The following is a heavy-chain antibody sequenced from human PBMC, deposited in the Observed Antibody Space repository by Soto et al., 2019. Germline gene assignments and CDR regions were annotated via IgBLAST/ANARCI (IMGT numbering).Heavy chain of an antibody. Sequence: QVTLKESGPVLVKPTETLTLTCTVSGFSLSNARMGVSWIRQPPGKALEWLAHIFSNDEKSYSTSLKSRLTISXXTXKXXVVLTMTNMDPVDTATYYCARTPKRGTNQGNWFDPWGQGTLVTVSS. V-gene: IGHV2-26*01. J-gene: IGHJ5*02. D-gene: IGHD1-1*01. CDR3: ARTPKRGTNQGNWFDP. CDR1: GFSLSNARMG. CDR2: IFSNDEK.